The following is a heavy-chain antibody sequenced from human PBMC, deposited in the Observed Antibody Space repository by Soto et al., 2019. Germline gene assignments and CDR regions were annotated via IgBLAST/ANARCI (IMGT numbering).Heavy chain of an antibody. J-gene: IGHJ4*02. CDR1: GGTFSSYA. CDR2: IIAIIGTA. Sequence: SVKVSCKASGGTFSSYAISWVRQAPGQGLEWMGRIIAIIGTANYAQKLQGRVTMTADKSTSTAYMELRSLRSDDTAVYYCARVPATVTYYFDYWGQGTLVTVSS. D-gene: IGHD4-17*01. V-gene: IGHV1-69*06. CDR3: ARVPATVTYYFDY.